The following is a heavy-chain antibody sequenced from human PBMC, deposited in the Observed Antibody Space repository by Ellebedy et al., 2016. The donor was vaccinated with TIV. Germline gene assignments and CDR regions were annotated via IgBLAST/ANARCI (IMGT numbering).Heavy chain of an antibody. Sequence: GESLKISCVASGFTFSSHTMGWVRQMPGKGLEWLGRIDPADSETTYSPSFQGHVTISVDESISTSYLQWTSLKASDTAMYYCARRNDSSGYDAFDIWGQGTMVTVSS. V-gene: IGHV5-10-1*01. CDR3: ARRNDSSGYDAFDI. CDR2: IDPADSET. CDR1: GFTFSSHT. J-gene: IGHJ3*02. D-gene: IGHD3-22*01.